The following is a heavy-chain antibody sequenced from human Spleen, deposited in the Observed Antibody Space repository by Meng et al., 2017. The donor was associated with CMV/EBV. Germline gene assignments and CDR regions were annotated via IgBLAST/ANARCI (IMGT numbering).Heavy chain of an antibody. J-gene: IGHJ2*01. Sequence: VRSHYMSWVRPAPGKGLEWISVIHSDGSTYYSDSVKGRFSISRDYSKNTLYLQMNSLRADDTAMFYCARETYCSGTTCVNSNRDFDLWGRGTLVTVSS. D-gene: IGHD2-2*01. CDR1: VRSHY. CDR2: IHSDGST. CDR3: ARETYCSGTTCVNSNRDFDL. V-gene: IGHV3-53*01.